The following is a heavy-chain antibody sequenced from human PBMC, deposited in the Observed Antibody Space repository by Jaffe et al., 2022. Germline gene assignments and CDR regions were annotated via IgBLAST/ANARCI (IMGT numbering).Heavy chain of an antibody. V-gene: IGHV1-69*01. D-gene: IGHD6-13*01. J-gene: IGHJ3*02. CDR2: IIPIFGTA. CDR1: GGTFSSYA. Sequence: QVQLVQSGAEVKKPGSSVKVSCKASGGTFSSYAISWVRQAPGQGLEWMGGIIPIFGTANYAQKFQGRVTITADESTSTAYMELSSLRSEDTAVYYCARDSYSSSWSPTVNYAFDIWGQGTMVTVSS. CDR3: ARDSYSSSWSPTVNYAFDI.